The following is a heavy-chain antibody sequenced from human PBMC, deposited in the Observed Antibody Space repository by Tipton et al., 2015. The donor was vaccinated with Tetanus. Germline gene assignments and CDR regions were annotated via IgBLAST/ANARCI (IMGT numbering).Heavy chain of an antibody. CDR1: GGSVRSGSDY. J-gene: IGHJ4*02. V-gene: IGHV4-61*01. D-gene: IGHD6-13*01. CDR3: ARSIAAAAVWPYDF. Sequence: TLSLTCTVSGGSVRSGSDYWSWIRQPPGKGLEWIGYLHYSGSTNYNPSLESRVTMSTDTSKNQLSLTLTSVTTADTAVYYCARSIAAAAVWPYDFWGQGTLVTVTS. CDR2: LHYSGST.